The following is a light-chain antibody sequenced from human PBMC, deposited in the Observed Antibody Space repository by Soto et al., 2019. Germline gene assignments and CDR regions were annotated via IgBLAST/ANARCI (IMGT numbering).Light chain of an antibody. V-gene: IGKV1-5*01. J-gene: IGKJ2*01. CDR2: DAS. CDR3: QQYNSYPYT. CDR1: QSISSW. Sequence: DIQMTQSPSTLSASVGDRVTITCRASQSISSWLAWYQQKPGKAPKLLIYDASSLESGLPSSFSGSGSGTEFTLTISSLQPDDFATYYCQQYNSYPYTFGQGTKLEIK.